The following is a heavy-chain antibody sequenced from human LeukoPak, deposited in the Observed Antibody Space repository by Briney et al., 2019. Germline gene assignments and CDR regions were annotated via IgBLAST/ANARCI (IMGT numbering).Heavy chain of an antibody. CDR2: ISSSSRDM. J-gene: IGHJ3*02. CDR1: GIAFSVYT. Sequence: GGSLRLSCAAPGIAFSVYTMNWVRQAPGKGLEWVSCISSSSRDMSYADSVKGRFTISRDNAKNLLYLQMNSLRAEDTAVYYCATPADAFDIWGQGTMVTVSS. V-gene: IGHV3-21*06. CDR3: ATPADAFDI.